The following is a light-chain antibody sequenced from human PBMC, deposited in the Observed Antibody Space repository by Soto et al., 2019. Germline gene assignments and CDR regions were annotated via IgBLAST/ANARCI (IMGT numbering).Light chain of an antibody. J-gene: IGKJ4*01. CDR2: GAS. Sequence: DIQMTQSPFSVSASVGDRVTITCRASQGISSWLAWYQQKPGQAPKLLIFGASNLQCGVPPRFSGSGSGTDFTLTISDLQAEDFATYYCQQATSFPRTFGGGTKVDIK. CDR1: QGISSW. V-gene: IGKV1-12*01. CDR3: QQATSFPRT.